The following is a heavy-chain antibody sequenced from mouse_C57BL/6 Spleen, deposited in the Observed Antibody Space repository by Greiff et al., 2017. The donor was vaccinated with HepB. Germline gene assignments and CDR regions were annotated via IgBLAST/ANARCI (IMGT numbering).Heavy chain of an antibody. D-gene: IGHD1-1*01. CDR3: ARRDYGSSFDY. V-gene: IGHV1-50*01. CDR2: IDPSDSYT. Sequence: VQLQQPGAELVKPGASVKLSCKASGYTFTSYWMQWVKQRTGQGLEWIGEIDPSDSYTNYNQKFKGKATLTVDTSSSTAYMQLSSLTSEDSAVYYCARRDYGSSFDYWGQGTTLTVSS. CDR1: GYTFTSYW. J-gene: IGHJ2*01.